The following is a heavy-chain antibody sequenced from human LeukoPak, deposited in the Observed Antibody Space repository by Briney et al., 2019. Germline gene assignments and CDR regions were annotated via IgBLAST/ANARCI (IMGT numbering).Heavy chain of an antibody. V-gene: IGHV3-74*01. Sequence: GGSLRLSCAASGFTFSSYWMYWVRQAPGKGLVCVSLINTDGTSTNSAGSVKGRFTISRDNAKNTVYLLMNSLRAEDTAVYYCYGGNAENWGQGTLVSVSS. CDR1: GFTFSSYW. CDR2: INTDGTST. J-gene: IGHJ1*01. D-gene: IGHD4-23*01. CDR3: YGGNAEN.